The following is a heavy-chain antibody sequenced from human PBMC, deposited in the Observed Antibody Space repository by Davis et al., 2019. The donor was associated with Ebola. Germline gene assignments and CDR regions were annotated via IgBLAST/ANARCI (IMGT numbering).Heavy chain of an antibody. CDR2: IYPGDSDT. CDR1: GYSFTSYW. V-gene: IGHV5-51*01. CDR3: ARLESEYSSSSVGDYFDY. J-gene: IGHJ4*02. Sequence: PGGSLRLSCKGSGYSFTSYWIGWVRQMPGKGLEWMGIIYPGDSDTRYSPSFQGQVTISADKSISTAYLQWSSLKASDTAMYYCARLESEYSSSSVGDYFDYWGQGTLVTVSS. D-gene: IGHD6-6*01.